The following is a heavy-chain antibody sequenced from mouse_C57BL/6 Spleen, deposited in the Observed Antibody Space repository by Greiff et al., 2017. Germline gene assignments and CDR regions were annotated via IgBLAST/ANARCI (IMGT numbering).Heavy chain of an antibody. J-gene: IGHJ4*01. D-gene: IGHD3-2*02. Sequence: VQLQQPGAELVRPGTSVKLSCKASGYTFTSYWMHWVKQRPGQGLEWIGVIDPSDSYTNYNQKFKGKATLTVDTSSSTAYMQLSSVTSEDSAVYYCARESSSYGAMDYWGQGTSVTVSS. V-gene: IGHV1-59*01. CDR1: GYTFTSYW. CDR3: ARESSSYGAMDY. CDR2: IDPSDSYT.